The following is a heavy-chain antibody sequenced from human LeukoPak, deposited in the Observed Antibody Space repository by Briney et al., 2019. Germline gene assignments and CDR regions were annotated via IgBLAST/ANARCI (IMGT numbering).Heavy chain of an antibody. Sequence: GESLKISCKGAGYSFTNYWIGWVRQMPGKGLEWMGIIYLGDSDTRYSPSFQGQVIISADKSSSTAYLQWSNLRASDTAMYYCAKLGGYDILTGSWRGYYYMDVWGTGTTVTVSS. D-gene: IGHD3-9*01. J-gene: IGHJ6*03. CDR1: GYSFTNYW. V-gene: IGHV5-51*01. CDR3: AKLGGYDILTGSWRGYYYMDV. CDR2: IYLGDSDT.